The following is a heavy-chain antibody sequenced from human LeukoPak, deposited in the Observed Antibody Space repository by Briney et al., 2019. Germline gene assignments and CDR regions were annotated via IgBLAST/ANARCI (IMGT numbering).Heavy chain of an antibody. V-gene: IGHV3-7*03. D-gene: IGHD2/OR15-2a*01. CDR2: IKQDGSEE. Sequence: GGSLRLSCAASGFTFSNYWMSWVRQAPGKGPEWVANIKQDGSEEYYVDSVKGRFTISRDNAKNSLYLQMNSLRAEDTAIYYCARDKIEGPSNFDNWGQGTLVIVSS. J-gene: IGHJ4*02. CDR3: ARDKIEGPSNFDN. CDR1: GFTFSNYW.